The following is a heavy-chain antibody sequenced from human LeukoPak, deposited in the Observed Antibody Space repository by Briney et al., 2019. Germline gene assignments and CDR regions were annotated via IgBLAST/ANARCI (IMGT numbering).Heavy chain of an antibody. D-gene: IGHD6-13*01. CDR1: GGSFSGYY. CDR3: ARRRGQYSSSWYSSQDY. J-gene: IGHJ4*02. Sequence: SETLSLTCAVYGGSFSGYYWSWIRQLPGKGLEWIGEINHSGSTNYNPSLKSRATISVDTSKNQFSLKLSSVTAADTAVYYCARRRGQYSSSWYSSQDYWGQGTLVTVSS. V-gene: IGHV4-34*01. CDR2: INHSGST.